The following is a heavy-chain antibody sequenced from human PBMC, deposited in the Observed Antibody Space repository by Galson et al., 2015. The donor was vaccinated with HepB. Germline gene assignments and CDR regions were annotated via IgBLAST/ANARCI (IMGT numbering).Heavy chain of an antibody. V-gene: IGHV3-23*01. J-gene: IGHJ4*02. CDR3: AKDKYRAVAGLFDY. CDR2: ISYSGDNT. CDR1: GFTFTNYA. Sequence: SLRLSCAASGFTFTNYAMGWVRQAPGKGLEWVSSISYSGDNTYYADSVKGRFTISRDKSRNTVYLQMNSLRAEDTAVYYCAKDKYRAVAGLFDYWGQGTLVTVSS. D-gene: IGHD6-19*01.